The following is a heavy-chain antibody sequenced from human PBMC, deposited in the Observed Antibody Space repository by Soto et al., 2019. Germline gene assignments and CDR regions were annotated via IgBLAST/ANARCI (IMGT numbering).Heavy chain of an antibody. J-gene: IGHJ3*02. V-gene: IGHV1-69*01. CDR3: ARGRSVIRAFDI. D-gene: IGHD2-21*02. CDR2: IIPIFGTA. Sequence: KVSCKASGGTFSSYAISWVRQAPGQGLEWMGGIIPIFGTANYAQKFQGRVTITADESTSTAYMELSSLRSEDTAVCYCARGRSVIRAFDIWGQGTMVTVSS. CDR1: GGTFSSYA.